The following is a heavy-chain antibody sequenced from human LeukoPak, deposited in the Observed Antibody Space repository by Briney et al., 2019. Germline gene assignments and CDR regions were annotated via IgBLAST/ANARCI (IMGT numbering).Heavy chain of an antibody. Sequence: QPGRSLRLSCAASGFTFSSYGMHWVRQAPGKGLEWVAVIWYDGSNKYYADSVKGRFTISRDNSKNTLYLQMNSLRAEDTAVYYCARCYGDYDGGLDYWGQGTLVTVSS. D-gene: IGHD4-17*01. CDR3: ARCYGDYDGGLDY. V-gene: IGHV3-33*01. CDR2: IWYDGSNK. J-gene: IGHJ4*02. CDR1: GFTFSSYG.